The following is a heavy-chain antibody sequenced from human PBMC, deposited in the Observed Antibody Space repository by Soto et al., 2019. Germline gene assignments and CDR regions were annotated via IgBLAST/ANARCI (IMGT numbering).Heavy chain of an antibody. CDR1: GFTFSSHW. CDR2: IIGDGNEI. J-gene: IGHJ4*02. D-gene: IGHD3-16*01. CDR3: VRGHVRGNERHFDY. V-gene: IGHV3-74*01. Sequence: EVQLAESGGGLVQPGGSLRLSCAASGFTFSSHWMHWVRQAPGKGLVWVSRIIGDGNEITYADSVKGRFTISRDNAKNKVILQMNSLRAEVTAVYYCVRGHVRGNERHFDYWGQGTLVTVSS.